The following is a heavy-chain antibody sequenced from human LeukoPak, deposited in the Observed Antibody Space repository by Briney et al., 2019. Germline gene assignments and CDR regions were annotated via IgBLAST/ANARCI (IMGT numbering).Heavy chain of an antibody. Sequence: SETLSLTCTVSGGSISSSSYYWGWIRQPPGKGLEWIGSIYYSGSTYYNPSLKSRVTISVDTSKIQFSLKLSSVTAADTAVYYCARLMVRGELVDYWGQGTLVTVSS. J-gene: IGHJ4*02. V-gene: IGHV4-39*01. CDR3: ARLMVRGELVDY. CDR2: IYYSGST. CDR1: GGSISSSSYY. D-gene: IGHD3-10*01.